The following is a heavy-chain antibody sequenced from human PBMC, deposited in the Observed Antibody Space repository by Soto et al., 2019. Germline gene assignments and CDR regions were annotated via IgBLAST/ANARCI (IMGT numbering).Heavy chain of an antibody. D-gene: IGHD3-10*01. V-gene: IGHV4-34*01. CDR2: INHSGST. J-gene: IGHJ6*02. CDR1: GGSFSGYY. CDR3: ARGPPPLLWFGEFYGMDV. Sequence: SETLSLTCAVYGGSFSGYYWSWIRQPPGKGLEWIGEINHSGSTNYNPSLKSRVTISVDPSKNQFSLKLSSVTAADTAVYYCARGPPPLLWFGEFYGMDVWGQGTTVTVS.